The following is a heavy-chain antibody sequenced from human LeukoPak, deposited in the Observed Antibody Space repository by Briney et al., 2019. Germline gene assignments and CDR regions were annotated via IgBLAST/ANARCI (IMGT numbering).Heavy chain of an antibody. V-gene: IGHV3-53*01. CDR2: IYSGGST. Sequence: GGSVRLSCAASGFTVSSNYVSWARQAPGKGLEWVSGIYSGGSTYYADSVKGRFTISRDNSKNTLYLQMNSLRAEDTAVYYCARARVSSGWYGFFDYWGQRAQVTVSS. CDR1: GFTVSSNY. CDR3: ARARVSSGWYGFFDY. D-gene: IGHD6-19*01. J-gene: IGHJ4*02.